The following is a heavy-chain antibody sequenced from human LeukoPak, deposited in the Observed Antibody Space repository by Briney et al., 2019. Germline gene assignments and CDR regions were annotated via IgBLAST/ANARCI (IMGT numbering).Heavy chain of an antibody. J-gene: IGHJ6*02. CDR1: GYTFTSYG. V-gene: IGHV1-18*01. Sequence: ASVKVSCKASGYTFTSYGISWVRQAPGQGLEWMGWISAYNGNTNYAQKLQGRVTMTTDTSTSTAYMELRGLRSDDTAVYYCARQAVVASYYYYGMDVWGQGTTVTVSS. D-gene: IGHD2-15*01. CDR3: ARQAVVASYYYYGMDV. CDR2: ISAYNGNT.